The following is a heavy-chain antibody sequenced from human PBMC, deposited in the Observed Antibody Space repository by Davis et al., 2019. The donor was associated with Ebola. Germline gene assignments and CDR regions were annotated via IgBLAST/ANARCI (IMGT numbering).Heavy chain of an antibody. D-gene: IGHD6-13*01. J-gene: IGHJ4*02. CDR3: ASSSWAL. Sequence: ASVKVSCKASGYTFTSYYMHWVRQAPGQGLEWMGIINPSGGSTSYAQKFQGRVTMTRDTSISTAYMELSRLRSDDTAVYYCASSSWALWGQGTLVTVSS. CDR1: GYTFTSYY. CDR2: INPSGGST. V-gene: IGHV1-46*01.